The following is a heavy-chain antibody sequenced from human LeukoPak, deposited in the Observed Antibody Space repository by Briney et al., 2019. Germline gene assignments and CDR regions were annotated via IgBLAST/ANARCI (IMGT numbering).Heavy chain of an antibody. CDR1: GGSISSSNW. CDR2: IYHSGST. D-gene: IGHD2-2*01. J-gene: IGHJ5*02. V-gene: IGHV4-4*02. CDR3: ARGGRFYCSSTSCPKENNWFDP. Sequence: SETLSLTCAVSGGSISSSNWWSWVRRPPGKGLEWIGEIYHSGSTNYNPSLKSRVTISVDKSKNQFSLKLSSVTAADTAVYYCARGGRFYCSSTSCPKENNWFDPWGQGTLVTVSS.